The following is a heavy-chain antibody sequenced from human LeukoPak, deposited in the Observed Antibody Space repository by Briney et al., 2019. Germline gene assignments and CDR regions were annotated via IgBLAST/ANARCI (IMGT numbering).Heavy chain of an antibody. D-gene: IGHD7-27*01. CDR1: GHTFTDYY. V-gene: IGHV1-2*02. Sequence: ASVKVSCKASGHTFTDYYMHWVRQAPGQGLEWMGWINPHSGGTNYAQNFQGRVTMTGDTSISTVYMELRTLRSDDTAVYYCARGLLTGRNWYFDLWGRGTLVTASS. CDR2: INPHSGGT. J-gene: IGHJ2*01. CDR3: ARGLLTGRNWYFDL.